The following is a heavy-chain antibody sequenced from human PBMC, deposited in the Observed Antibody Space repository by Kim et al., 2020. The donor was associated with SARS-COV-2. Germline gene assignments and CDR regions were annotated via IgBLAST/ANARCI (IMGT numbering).Heavy chain of an antibody. D-gene: IGHD2-21*01. J-gene: IGHJ4*01. CDR2: MPYSVGT. V-gene: IGHV4-38-2*02. CDR1: DYSVSNGRY. CDR3: AGERPGLGLILWVYFDY. Sequence: SETLSLTCTVSDYSVSNGRYCAWIRQSPGKRLEWIGSMPYSVGTPYNTLFNSRVTMLVKTPKNQLSLKLQSLVAADKTTYYCAGERPGLGLILWVYFDY.